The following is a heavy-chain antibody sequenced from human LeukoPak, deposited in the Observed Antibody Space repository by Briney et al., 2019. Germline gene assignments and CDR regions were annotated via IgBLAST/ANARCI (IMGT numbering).Heavy chain of an antibody. CDR3: ARENWISDF. CDR2: INQDGGTK. D-gene: IGHD1-1*01. V-gene: IGHV3-7*01. J-gene: IGHJ4*02. CDR1: GFTFTTYY. Sequence: PGGSLRLSCAASGFTFTTYYMSWVRQASGKGLEWVANINQDGGTKYYVDSVKGRFTISRDNAINSVFLQMNSLRAEDPAVYYCARENWISDFCGQGTLVTVSS.